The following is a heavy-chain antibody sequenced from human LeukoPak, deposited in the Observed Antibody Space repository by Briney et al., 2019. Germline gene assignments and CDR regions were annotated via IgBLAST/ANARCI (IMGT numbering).Heavy chain of an antibody. Sequence: GGSLRLSCAASGFTVNSNYMSWVRQAPGKGLEWVSVTYAGGTSYYADSVKGRFTISRDDSKNTLFLQMNSLRGDDTAVYYCVKELWFGEPYWGQGTLVTVSS. CDR2: TYAGGTS. CDR3: VKELWFGEPY. V-gene: IGHV3-53*01. J-gene: IGHJ4*02. CDR1: GFTVNSNY. D-gene: IGHD3-10*01.